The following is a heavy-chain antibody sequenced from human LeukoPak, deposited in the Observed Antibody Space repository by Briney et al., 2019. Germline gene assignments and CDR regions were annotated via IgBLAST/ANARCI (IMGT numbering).Heavy chain of an antibody. CDR1: GGSIISSSYY. J-gene: IGHJ4*02. CDR2: IYYSGST. CDR3: ARRRNPVHRYFDS. D-gene: IGHD3-9*01. V-gene: IGHV4-39*01. Sequence: PSETLPLTCTVSGGSIISSSYYWGWIRQPPGKGLEWIGSIYYSGSTYYNPSIKSRVTISVDTSKNQFSLKLSSVTAADTAVYYCARRRNPVHRYFDSWGQGTLVTVSS.